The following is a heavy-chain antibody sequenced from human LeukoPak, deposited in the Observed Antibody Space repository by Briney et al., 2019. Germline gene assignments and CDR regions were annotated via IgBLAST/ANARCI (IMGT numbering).Heavy chain of an antibody. D-gene: IGHD2-15*01. CDR3: ARDPPAAGQTLNAFDI. Sequence: SQTLSLTCAISGDSVSSNSATWNWIRQSPSRGLEWLGRTYYRSKWYNDYAVSVKSRVTINPDTSKNQFSLQLNSVTPEDTATYFCARDPPAAGQTLNAFDIWGQGTMVTVSS. J-gene: IGHJ3*02. V-gene: IGHV6-1*01. CDR1: GDSVSSNSAT. CDR2: TYYRSKWYN.